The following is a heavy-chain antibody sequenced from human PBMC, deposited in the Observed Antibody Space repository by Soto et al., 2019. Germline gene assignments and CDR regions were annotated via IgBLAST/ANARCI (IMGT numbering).Heavy chain of an antibody. CDR1: GFTFSSYA. CDR3: ATPSGYDFGNYFDY. CDR2: ISYDGSNK. V-gene: IGHV3-30-3*01. D-gene: IGHD3-3*01. Sequence: QVQLVESGGGVVQPGRSLRLSCAASGFTFSSYAMHWVRQAPGKGLEWVAVISYDGSNKYYADSVKGRFTISRDNSKNTLYLQMNSLRAEDTAVYYCATPSGYDFGNYFDYWGQGTLVTVSS. J-gene: IGHJ4*02.